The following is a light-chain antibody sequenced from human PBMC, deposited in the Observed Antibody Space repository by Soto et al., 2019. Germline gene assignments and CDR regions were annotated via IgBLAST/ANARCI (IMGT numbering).Light chain of an antibody. CDR1: SGYSNYK. CDR3: GADHGNGSNVV. Sequence: QSVLTQPPSASASLGASVTLTCTLSSGYSNYKVDWYQQRPGKGPRFVMRVGTGGIVGSKGDGIPDRFSVLGSGLNRYLTIKNIQEEDESDYHCGADHGNGSNVVFGGGTKLTVL. J-gene: IGLJ2*01. CDR2: VGTGGIVG. V-gene: IGLV9-49*01.